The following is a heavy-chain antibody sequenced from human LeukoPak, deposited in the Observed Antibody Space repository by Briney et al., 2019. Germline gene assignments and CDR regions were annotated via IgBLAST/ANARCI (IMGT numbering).Heavy chain of an antibody. J-gene: IGHJ4*02. CDR1: GGSISGSTYY. D-gene: IGHD5-12*01. V-gene: IGHV4-39*01. CDR2: IYYSGST. CDR3: RLQLNYDY. Sequence: PSGTLSLTCTVSGGSISGSTYYWGWIRQTPGKGLEWIATIYYSGSTYYSPSLKSRVTISVDTSKSRFSLKLSSVTAADTAVYYCRLQLNYDYWGQGTLVTVSS.